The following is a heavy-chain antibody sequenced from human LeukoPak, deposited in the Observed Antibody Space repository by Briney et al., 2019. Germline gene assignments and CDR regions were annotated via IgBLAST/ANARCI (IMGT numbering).Heavy chain of an antibody. CDR2: IVGDSVT. J-gene: IGHJ4*02. V-gene: IGHV3-23*01. CDR1: GFNSNSYA. Sequence: GGSLRLSCAASGFNSNSYAMSWVRQAPGKGLEWVSAIVGDSVTFYTDSVKGRFTISRDNSKNTLYLQMNSLRAEDTALYYCAKKAVALDYWGQGTLVTVSS. CDR3: AKKAVALDY. D-gene: IGHD6-19*01.